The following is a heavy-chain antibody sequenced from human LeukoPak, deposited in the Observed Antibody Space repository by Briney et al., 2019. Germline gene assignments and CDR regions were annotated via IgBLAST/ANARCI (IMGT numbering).Heavy chain of an antibody. J-gene: IGHJ4*02. D-gene: IGHD1-26*01. Sequence: GASVKVSCKASGYTFTGYYMHWVRQAPGQGLEWMGWINPNSGGTNYAQKFQGRVTITRDTSASTAYMELSSLRSEDTAVYYCARGGFGSYQLYYFDYWGQGTLVTVSS. CDR1: GYTFTGYY. CDR3: ARGGFGSYQLYYFDY. V-gene: IGHV1-2*02. CDR2: INPNSGGT.